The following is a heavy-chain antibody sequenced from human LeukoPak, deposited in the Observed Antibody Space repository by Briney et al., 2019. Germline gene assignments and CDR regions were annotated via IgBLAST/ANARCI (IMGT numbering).Heavy chain of an antibody. J-gene: IGHJ4*02. Sequence: SETLSLTCAVYGGSFSGYYWSWIRQPPGKGLEWIGEINHSGSTNYNPSLESRVTISVDTSKNQFSLKLSSVTAADTAVYYCARGSGCSGGSCYFLYWGQGTLVTVSS. V-gene: IGHV4-34*01. D-gene: IGHD2-15*01. CDR2: INHSGST. CDR3: ARGSGCSGGSCYFLY. CDR1: GGSFSGYY.